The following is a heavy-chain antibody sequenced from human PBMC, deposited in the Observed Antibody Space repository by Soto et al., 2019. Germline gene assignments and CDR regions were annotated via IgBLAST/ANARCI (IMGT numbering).Heavy chain of an antibody. Sequence: PSETLSLTCAVYGGSFSGYYWSWIRQPPGKGLEWIGEINHSGSTNYNPSLKSRVTISVDTSKDQFSLKLSSVTAADTAVYYCARGGKIKTGTSRSNWFDPWGQGTLVTVS. CDR1: GGSFSGYY. D-gene: IGHD1-7*01. CDR3: ARGGKIKTGTSRSNWFDP. CDR2: INHSGST. V-gene: IGHV4-34*01. J-gene: IGHJ5*02.